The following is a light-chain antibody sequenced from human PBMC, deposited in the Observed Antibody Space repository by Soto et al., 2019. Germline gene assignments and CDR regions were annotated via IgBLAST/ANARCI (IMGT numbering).Light chain of an antibody. CDR1: QRISSW. CDR2: DAS. J-gene: IGKJ3*01. CDR3: QQYNSYSVT. V-gene: IGKV1-5*01. Sequence: DIQMTQSPSTLSASVGDRVTITFRASQRISSWLAWYQQKPGKDPKLLIYDASSLESGVQSRFSGSGSGTEFTLTIRSQQPDDFATYYCQQYNSYSVTFGPGTKVDIK.